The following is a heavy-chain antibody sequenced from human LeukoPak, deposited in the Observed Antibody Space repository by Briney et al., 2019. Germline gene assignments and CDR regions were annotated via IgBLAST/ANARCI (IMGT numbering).Heavy chain of an antibody. J-gene: IGHJ2*01. D-gene: IGHD5-18*01. Sequence: GGSLRLSCAASGFTFSSYWMSWVRQAPGKGLGWVANIKQDGSEKYYVDSVKGRFTISRDNAKNSLYLQMNSLRAEDTAVYYCAREGGQLWSRYWYFDLWGRGTLVTVSS. CDR3: AREGGQLWSRYWYFDL. V-gene: IGHV3-7*01. CDR2: IKQDGSEK. CDR1: GFTFSSYW.